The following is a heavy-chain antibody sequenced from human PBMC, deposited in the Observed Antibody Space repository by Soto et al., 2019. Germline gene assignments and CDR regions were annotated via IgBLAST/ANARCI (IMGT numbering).Heavy chain of an antibody. CDR1: GGSISNYF. J-gene: IGHJ4*02. D-gene: IGHD3-3*01. Sequence: PSETLSLTCTVSGGSISNYFCNWIRQPAGKVLEWIGRIDNSGSTNYNPSLKSRITMSADTSRNQFSLKLNSVTAADTAVYYCARGGQDFWSGPFDYWGQGALVTVSS. V-gene: IGHV4-4*07. CDR2: IDNSGST. CDR3: ARGGQDFWSGPFDY.